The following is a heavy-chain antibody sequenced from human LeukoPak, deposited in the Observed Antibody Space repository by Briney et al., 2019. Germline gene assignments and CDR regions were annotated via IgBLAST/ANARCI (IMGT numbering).Heavy chain of an antibody. CDR1: GYTFTSYY. CDR3: VLAAARLNWFDP. V-gene: IGHV1-46*01. Sequence: PGASVKVSCKASGYTFTSYYMHWVRQAPGQGLEWMGIINPSGGSTSYAQKFQGRVTMTRDTSISTAYMELSRLRSDDTAVYYRVLAAARLNWFDPWGQGTLVTVSS. CDR2: INPSGGST. D-gene: IGHD6-13*01. J-gene: IGHJ5*02.